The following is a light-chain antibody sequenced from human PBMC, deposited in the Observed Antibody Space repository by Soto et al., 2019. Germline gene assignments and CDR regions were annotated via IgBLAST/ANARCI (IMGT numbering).Light chain of an antibody. V-gene: IGLV2-14*01. J-gene: IGLJ1*01. CDR1: SSDIGIYKY. Sequence: QSALTQPASVSGYPGQSIAISCTGSSSDIGIYKYVSWYQQHPGKVPKLIIYEVTNRPSGVSNRFSGSKSGNTASLTISGLQAEDEADYYCSSYTTSSTRVFGPGTKVTVL. CDR2: EVT. CDR3: SSYTTSSTRV.